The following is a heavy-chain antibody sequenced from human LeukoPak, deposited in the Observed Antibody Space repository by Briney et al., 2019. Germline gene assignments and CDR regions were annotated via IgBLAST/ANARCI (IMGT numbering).Heavy chain of an antibody. Sequence: EASVKVSCKASGGTFSSYAINWVRQATGQGLEWMGWMNPNSGNTGYAQRFQGRVTFTRNTPISTAYMELSSLRSDDTAVYYCARVGSDYYGSGRAFDYWGQGTLVTVSS. CDR2: MNPNSGNT. CDR1: GGTFSSYA. D-gene: IGHD3-10*01. V-gene: IGHV1-8*03. CDR3: ARVGSDYYGSGRAFDY. J-gene: IGHJ4*02.